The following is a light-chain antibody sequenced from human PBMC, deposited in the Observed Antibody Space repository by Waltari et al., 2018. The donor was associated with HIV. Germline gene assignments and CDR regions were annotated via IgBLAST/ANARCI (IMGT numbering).Light chain of an antibody. CDR2: EDN. CDR3: CAYAGGLE. Sequence: QPALTQPASVSGSPGQSITISCTGTSSDTGNYNLFSWYPLYPGKAPKLIIYEDNKRPSGVSNRFSGAKSADTASLTISGLQAEDEADYYCCAYAGGLEFGGGTKLTVL. J-gene: IGLJ2*01. CDR1: SSDTGNYNL. V-gene: IGLV2-23*01.